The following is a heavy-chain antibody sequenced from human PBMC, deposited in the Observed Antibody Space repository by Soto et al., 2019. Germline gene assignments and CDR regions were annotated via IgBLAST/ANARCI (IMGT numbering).Heavy chain of an antibody. V-gene: IGHV5-51*01. J-gene: IGHJ4*02. CDR3: ARQGREPHEGFDD. D-gene: IGHD1-26*01. CDR2: IYPGDSDT. Sequence: PGESLKISCKGSGYRFTSYWIGWVRQMPGKGLEWLGIIYPGDSDTRYSPSFQGQVTISADKSISTAYLQWSSLKASDTAMYYCARQGREPHEGFDDWGQGTMVTVSS. CDR1: GYRFTSYW.